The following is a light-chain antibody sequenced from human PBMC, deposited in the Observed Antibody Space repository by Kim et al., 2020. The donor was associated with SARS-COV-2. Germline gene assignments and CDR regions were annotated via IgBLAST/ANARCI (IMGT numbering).Light chain of an antibody. Sequence: SYELTQPSSVSVSPGQTARITCSGDVLAKKYARWFQQKPGQAPVLVIYKDSERPSGIPERFSGSNSGTTVTLTISGAQVEDEADYYCYSAADSNHWVFGGGTQLTVL. V-gene: IGLV3-27*01. CDR1: VLAKKY. J-gene: IGLJ3*02. CDR2: KDS. CDR3: YSAADSNHWV.